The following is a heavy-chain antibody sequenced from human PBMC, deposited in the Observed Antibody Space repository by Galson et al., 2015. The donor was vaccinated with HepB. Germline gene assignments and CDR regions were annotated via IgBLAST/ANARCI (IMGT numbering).Heavy chain of an antibody. V-gene: IGHV1-18*04. Sequence: SVKVSCKASGYIFTSNGIIWVRQAPGQGLEWMGWISTYNGITIYAQKLQGRVSMTTDTSTSTAYMELRSLRSDDTAVYYCARDRLDYDFWSGPRRNWFDPWGQGTLVTGSS. CDR3: ARDRLDYDFWSGPRRNWFDP. D-gene: IGHD3-3*01. CDR1: GYIFTSNG. J-gene: IGHJ5*02. CDR2: ISTYNGIT.